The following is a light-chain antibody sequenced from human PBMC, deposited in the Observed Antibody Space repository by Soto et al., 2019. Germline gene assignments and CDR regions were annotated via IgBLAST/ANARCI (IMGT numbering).Light chain of an antibody. CDR1: TSISNS. V-gene: IGKV3-15*01. Sequence: EIVMTQSPASLSVSPGEPATLSCRASTSISNSLAWSQQKPGQAPSLLLYGASTRATGIPARFSGSGSGTGFTLTISSLQSEDSALYYCQQYNNWPPRTFGQGTKLEIK. CDR3: QQYNNWPPRT. CDR2: GAS. J-gene: IGKJ2*01.